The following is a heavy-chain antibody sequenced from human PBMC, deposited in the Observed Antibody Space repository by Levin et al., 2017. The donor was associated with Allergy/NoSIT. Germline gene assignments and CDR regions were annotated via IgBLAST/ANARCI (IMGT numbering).Heavy chain of an antibody. Sequence: SETLSLTCTVSGDSISSSSYYWGWIRQPPGRGLEWIGSIYYSGSTYYNPSLKSRVTISVDTSKKQFSLKLSSVTAADTAVYYWARDYYDSSGYLPNFDYWGQGTLVTVSS. CDR1: GDSISSSSYY. D-gene: IGHD3-22*01. V-gene: IGHV4-39*07. J-gene: IGHJ4*02. CDR3: ARDYYDSSGYLPNFDY. CDR2: IYYSGST.